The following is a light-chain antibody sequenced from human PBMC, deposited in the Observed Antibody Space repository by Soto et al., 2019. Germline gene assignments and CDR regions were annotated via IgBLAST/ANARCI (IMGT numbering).Light chain of an antibody. V-gene: IGKV1-5*03. CDR3: QHYKNQPRT. CDR1: QSISTW. J-gene: IGKJ1*01. CDR2: KAS. Sequence: DIQLTQSPSTLSASVGDRVTITCRASQSISTWLAWYQQKPGKAPKLLIYKASSFESGIPSRFSGSGSGTVFTPTISSLQPDVFATYYCQHYKNQPRTFGQGTPVEIK.